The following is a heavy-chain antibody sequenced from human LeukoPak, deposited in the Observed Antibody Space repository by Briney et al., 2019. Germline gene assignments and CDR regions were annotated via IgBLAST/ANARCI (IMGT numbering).Heavy chain of an antibody. J-gene: IGHJ4*02. D-gene: IGHD3-22*01. CDR3: TRGDYYDTSGYYLLFDY. CDR2: IRSKAYGGTT. Sequence: GGSLRLSCTASGFTFGDYGMSWVRQAPGKGLEWVGFIRSKAYGGTTEYAASVKGRFTISRDDSKSIAYLQMNSLRTEDTAVYYCTRGDYYDTSGYYLLFDYLGQGTLVTVSS. V-gene: IGHV3-49*04. CDR1: GFTFGDYG.